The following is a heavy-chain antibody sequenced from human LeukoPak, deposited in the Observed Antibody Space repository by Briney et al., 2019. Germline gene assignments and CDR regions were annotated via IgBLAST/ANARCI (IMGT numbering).Heavy chain of an antibody. D-gene: IGHD6-6*01. Sequence: GSLRLSCAASGFTFSSYAMSWVRQAPGKGLEWVSAISGSASSTYYADSVKGRFTISRDNTKNTLYLQMNSLRAEDTAVYYCTKSPPLIAARSYFDYWGQGTLVTVSS. J-gene: IGHJ4*02. CDR3: TKSPPLIAARSYFDY. V-gene: IGHV3-23*01. CDR1: GFTFSSYA. CDR2: ISGSASST.